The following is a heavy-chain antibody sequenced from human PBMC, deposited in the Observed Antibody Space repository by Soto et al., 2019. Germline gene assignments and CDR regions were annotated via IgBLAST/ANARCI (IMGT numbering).Heavy chain of an antibody. CDR2: ISAYNGNT. CDR1: GYTFTSYG. V-gene: IGHV1-18*01. D-gene: IGHD2-2*02. CDR3: ARGEYCNSTSYYIAWFDP. Sequence: GASLKLSCKASGYTFTSYGISWVRHAPGQGHEWMGWISAYNGNTNYAQKLQGRVTMTTDTSTSTAYMELRSLRSDDTAVYYCARGEYCNSTSYYIAWFDPWGQGTLVSVSS. J-gene: IGHJ5*02.